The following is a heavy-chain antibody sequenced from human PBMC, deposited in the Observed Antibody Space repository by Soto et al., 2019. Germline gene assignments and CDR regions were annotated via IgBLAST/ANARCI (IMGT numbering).Heavy chain of an antibody. CDR2: IYWDDDK. CDR1: GFSLSTSGVG. J-gene: IGHJ4*02. D-gene: IGHD2-8*01. Sequence: SGPTLVNPTQPLTLTCTFSGFSLSTSGVGVGWIRQPPGKALEWLALIYWDDDKRYSPSLKSRLTITKDTSKNQVVLTMTNMDPVDTATYYCAHRDPTRCMLCFDYWGQGTLVTVSS. CDR3: AHRDPTRCMLCFDY. V-gene: IGHV2-5*02.